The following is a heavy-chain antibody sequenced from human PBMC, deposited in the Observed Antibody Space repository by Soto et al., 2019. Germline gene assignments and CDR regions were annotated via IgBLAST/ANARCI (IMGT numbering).Heavy chain of an antibody. V-gene: IGHV4-30-4*01. D-gene: IGHD3-16*02. CDR1: GGSISSGDYY. Sequence: PSETLSLTCTVSGGSISSGDYYWSWIRQPPGKGLEWIGYMYHSGSTNYNPSLKSRVTILVDTSKNQFSLNLNSVTAADTAVYYCARHGGGIASWFDNWGQGTLVTVSS. J-gene: IGHJ5*02. CDR2: MYHSGST. CDR3: ARHGGGIASWFDN.